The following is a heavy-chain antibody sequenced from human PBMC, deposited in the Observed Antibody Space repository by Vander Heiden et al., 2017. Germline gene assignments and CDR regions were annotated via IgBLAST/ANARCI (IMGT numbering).Heavy chain of an antibody. Sequence: QVQLQESGPGLVKPSQTLSLTCTVSGGSISSGDYYWSWIRQPPGKGLEWIGYIYYSGSTYYNPSLKSRVTISVDTSKNQFSLKLSSVTAADTAVYYCARDHGSGIKYYYYYGMDVWGQGTTVTVSS. CDR1: GGSISSGDYY. CDR2: IYYSGST. CDR3: ARDHGSGIKYYYYYGMDV. J-gene: IGHJ6*02. V-gene: IGHV4-30-4*01. D-gene: IGHD6-25*01.